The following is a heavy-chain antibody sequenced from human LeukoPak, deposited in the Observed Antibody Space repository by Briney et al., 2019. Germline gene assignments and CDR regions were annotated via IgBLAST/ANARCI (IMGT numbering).Heavy chain of an antibody. J-gene: IGHJ3*02. D-gene: IGHD6-6*01. V-gene: IGHV4-59*12. Sequence: PSETLSLTRTVSGGSISSYYWSWIRQPPGKGLEWIGYIYYSGSTNYNPSLKSRVTMSVDTSKNQFSLKLSSVTAADTAVYYCARDISSSSAFDIWGQGTMVTVSS. CDR1: GGSISSYY. CDR2: IYYSGST. CDR3: ARDISSSSAFDI.